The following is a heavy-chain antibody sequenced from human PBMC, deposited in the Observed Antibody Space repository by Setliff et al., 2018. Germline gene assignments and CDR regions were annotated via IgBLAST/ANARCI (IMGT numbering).Heavy chain of an antibody. CDR3: ARPRRWFGPQPIDY. Sequence: PSETLSLTCTVSGGSISSSSYYWGWIRQPPGKGLEWIGSINYSGSTYYNPSLKSRITISVDTSKKQFSLKLSSVTATDTAVYYCARPRRWFGPQPIDYWGQGTLVTVSS. CDR2: INYSGST. D-gene: IGHD3-10*01. J-gene: IGHJ4*02. V-gene: IGHV4-39*01. CDR1: GGSISSSSYY.